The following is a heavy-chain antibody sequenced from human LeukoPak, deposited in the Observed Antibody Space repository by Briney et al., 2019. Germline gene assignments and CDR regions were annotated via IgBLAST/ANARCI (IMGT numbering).Heavy chain of an antibody. CDR1: GFTFSLYW. J-gene: IGHJ4*02. CDR3: ARDQGTHDY. CDR2: IKQDGSEK. V-gene: IGHV3-7*05. Sequence: GGSLRLSCAAPGFTFSLYWMSWVRQAPGKGLEWVANIKQDGSEKYYVDSVKGRFTISRDNAKNSLYLQMNSLRAEDTAVYYCARDQGTHDYWGQGTLVTVSS.